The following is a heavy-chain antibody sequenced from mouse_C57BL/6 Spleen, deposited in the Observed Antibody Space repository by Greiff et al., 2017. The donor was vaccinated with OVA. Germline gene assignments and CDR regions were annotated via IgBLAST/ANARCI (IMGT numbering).Heavy chain of an antibody. J-gene: IGHJ1*03. CDR1: GFTFSSYA. V-gene: IGHV5-4*03. Sequence: DVKLVESGGGLVKPGGSLKLSCAASGFTFSSYAMSWVRQTPEKRLEWVATISDGGSYTYYPDNVKGRFTISIDNAKNNLYLQMSHLKSEDTAIDYCARGPSYWSYDVWGTGTTLTVSS. CDR3: ARGPSYWSYDV. CDR2: ISDGGSYT.